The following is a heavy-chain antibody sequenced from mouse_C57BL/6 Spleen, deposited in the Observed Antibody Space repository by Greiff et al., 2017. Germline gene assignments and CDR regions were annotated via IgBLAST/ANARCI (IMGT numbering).Heavy chain of an antibody. CDR1: GYSFTSYY. V-gene: IGHV1-66*01. CDR2: IYPGSGNT. CDR3: ARSGLLSYAMDY. D-gene: IGHD2-10*01. Sequence: QVQLQQSGPELVKPGASVKISCKASGYSFTSYYIHWVKQRPGQGLEWIGWIYPGSGNTKYNEKFKGKATLTADTSSSTAYMQLSSRTSEDSAVYYCARSGLLSYAMDYWGQGTSVTVSS. J-gene: IGHJ4*01.